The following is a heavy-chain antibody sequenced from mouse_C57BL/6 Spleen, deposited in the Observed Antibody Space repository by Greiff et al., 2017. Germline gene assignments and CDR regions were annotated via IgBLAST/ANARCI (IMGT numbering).Heavy chain of an antibody. Sequence: DVQLQESGPGLVKPSQSLSLTCSVTGYSITSGYYWNWFRQFPGNKLEWMCYISYDGSNNYNPSLKNRISITRDTSKNQFFLKLTSVTTEDTATYYCARAIKDAMDYWGQGTSVTVSS. CDR3: ARAIKDAMDY. D-gene: IGHD1-2*01. CDR2: ISYDGSN. CDR1: GYSITSGYY. J-gene: IGHJ4*01. V-gene: IGHV3-6*01.